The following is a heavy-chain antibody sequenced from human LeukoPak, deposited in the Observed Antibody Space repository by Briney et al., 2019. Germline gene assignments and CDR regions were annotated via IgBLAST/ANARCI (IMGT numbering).Heavy chain of an antibody. CDR1: GGSICSYY. Sequence: SETLSLTCTVSGGSICSYYWSWIRQPPGKGLECIGYIYFSGSTNYSPSLKSRVTISVDTSKNQFSLKLTSVTAADTAVHYCARLRYSGYVKYYFDYWGQGTLVTVSS. D-gene: IGHD5-12*01. V-gene: IGHV4-59*01. CDR2: IYFSGST. J-gene: IGHJ4*02. CDR3: ARLRYSGYVKYYFDY.